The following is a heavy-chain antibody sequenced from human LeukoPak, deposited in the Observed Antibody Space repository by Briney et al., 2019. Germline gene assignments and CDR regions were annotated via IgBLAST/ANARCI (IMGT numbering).Heavy chain of an antibody. CDR3: AKWTGQQDY. CDR1: GLTFSSYG. D-gene: IGHD6-13*01. J-gene: IGHJ4*02. Sequence: GGSLRLSCAASGLTFSSYGMHWVRQAPGKGLEWVAVISYDGSNKYYADSVKGRFTISRDNSKNTLYLQMNSLRAEDTAVYYCAKWTGQQDYWGQGTLVTVSS. V-gene: IGHV3-30*18. CDR2: ISYDGSNK.